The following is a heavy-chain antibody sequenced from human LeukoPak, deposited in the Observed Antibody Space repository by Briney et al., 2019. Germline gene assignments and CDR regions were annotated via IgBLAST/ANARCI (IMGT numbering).Heavy chain of an antibody. Sequence: GGSLRLSCAASGFTFSSYSMNWVRQAPGKGLEWVSSISSSSSYIYYADSVKGRFTISRDNAKNSLYLQMNSPRAEDTAVYYCARGQKELLDAFDIWGQGTMVTVSS. J-gene: IGHJ3*02. V-gene: IGHV3-21*01. CDR3: ARGQKELLDAFDI. CDR1: GFTFSSYS. CDR2: ISSSSSYI. D-gene: IGHD1-26*01.